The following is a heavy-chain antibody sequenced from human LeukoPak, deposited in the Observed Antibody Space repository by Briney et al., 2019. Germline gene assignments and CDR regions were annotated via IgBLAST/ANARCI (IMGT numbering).Heavy chain of an antibody. Sequence: GWSLRLSCAASGFTFSSYSMNWVRQAPGKGLEWVSSISSSSSYIYYADSVKGRFTISRDNAKNSLYLQMNSLRAEDTAVYYCARDGGYSGYDYGMDVWGQGTTVTVSS. CDR3: ARDGGYSGYDYGMDV. CDR2: ISSSSSYI. J-gene: IGHJ6*02. D-gene: IGHD5-12*01. V-gene: IGHV3-21*01. CDR1: GFTFSSYS.